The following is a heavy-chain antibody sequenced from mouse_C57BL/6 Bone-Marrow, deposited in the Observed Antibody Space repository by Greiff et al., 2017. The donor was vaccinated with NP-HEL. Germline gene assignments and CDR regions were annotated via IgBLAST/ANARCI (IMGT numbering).Heavy chain of an antibody. D-gene: IGHD2-1*01. V-gene: IGHV1-15*01. Sequence: VQLQESGAELVRPGASVTLSCKASGYTFTDYEMHWVKQTPVHGLEWIGAIDPETGGTAYNQKFKGKAILTADKSSSTAYMELRSLTSEDSAVYYCTTDYGNYVGGVFDYWGQGTTLTVSS. J-gene: IGHJ2*01. CDR1: GYTFTDYE. CDR2: IDPETGGT. CDR3: TTDYGNYVGGVFDY.